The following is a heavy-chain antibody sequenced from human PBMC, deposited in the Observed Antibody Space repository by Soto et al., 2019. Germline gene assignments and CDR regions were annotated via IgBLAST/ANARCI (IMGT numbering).Heavy chain of an antibody. CDR1: GGSISSSY. J-gene: IGHJ4*02. CDR3: ARSVAVPGAHIDY. Sequence: PAGTLSLTCGVSGGSISSSYWSWIRQAPGKGLEWLGYVYYAGSTNYNASLRSRGSISVDTSQKEFALRLSSLVAADTAVYFCARSVAVPGAHIDYWGQGTQVPVSS. V-gene: IGHV4-59*01. CDR2: VYYAGST. D-gene: IGHD6-19*01.